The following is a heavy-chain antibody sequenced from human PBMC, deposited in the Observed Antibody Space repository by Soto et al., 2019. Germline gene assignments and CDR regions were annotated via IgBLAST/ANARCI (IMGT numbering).Heavy chain of an antibody. CDR3: AKGLDTTGRGAYYYYMDV. CDR2: ISGGGGTT. V-gene: IGHV3-23*01. CDR1: GITFSSYA. J-gene: IGHJ6*03. Sequence: GGSLRLSCAASGITFSSYAMGWVRQAPGKGLEWVSVISGGGGTTYYADSMKGRFTISRDNSKNSLYLQMNSLRAEDTAVYYCAKGLDTTGRGAYYYYMDVWGKGTTVTVSS. D-gene: IGHD1-1*01.